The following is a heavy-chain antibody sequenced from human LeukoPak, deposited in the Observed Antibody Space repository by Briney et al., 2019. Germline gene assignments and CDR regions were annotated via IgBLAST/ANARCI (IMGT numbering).Heavy chain of an antibody. CDR1: GGSFSGYY. J-gene: IGHJ5*02. D-gene: IGHD2-2*01. CDR2: INHSGST. Sequence: SETLSLTCAVYGGSFSGYYWSWIRQPPGKGLEWIGEINHSGSTNYNPSLKSRVTISVDTSKNQFSLKLSSVTAADTAVYYCARHGGDIVVVPAASKSGYWFDPWGQGTLVTVSS. CDR3: ARHGGDIVVVPAASKSGYWFDP. V-gene: IGHV4-34*01.